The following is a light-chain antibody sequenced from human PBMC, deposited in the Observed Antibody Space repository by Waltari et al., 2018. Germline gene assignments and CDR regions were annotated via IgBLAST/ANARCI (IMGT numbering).Light chain of an antibody. J-gene: IGLJ2*01. V-gene: IGLV1-44*01. CDR3: ATWDDSLRGPV. CDR1: NSNSGSNT. Sequence: QSVLTQPPSASETPGQRVTISCSGSNSNSGSNTVNWYRQPPGTAPTLLIPNNNPRPSGVPDRFSGSKSGTSASLAISGLQSDDEADYYCATWDDSLRGPVFGGGTKLTVL. CDR2: NNN.